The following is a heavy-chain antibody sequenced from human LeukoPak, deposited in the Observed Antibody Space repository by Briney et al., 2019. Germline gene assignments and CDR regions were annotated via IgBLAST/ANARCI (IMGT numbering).Heavy chain of an antibody. D-gene: IGHD3-10*02. CDR3: AELGITMIGGV. Sequence: GGSLRLSCAASGFTFSTYAMTWVRQAPGKGLEWVSSITGSGDGTSAADSVKGRFTISRDNAKNSLYLQMNSLRAEDTAVYYCAELGITMIGGVWGKGTTVTISS. CDR1: GFTFSTYA. J-gene: IGHJ6*04. CDR2: ITGSGDGT. V-gene: IGHV3-23*01.